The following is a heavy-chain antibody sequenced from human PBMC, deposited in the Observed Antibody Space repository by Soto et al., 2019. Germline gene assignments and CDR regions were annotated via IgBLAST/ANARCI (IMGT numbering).Heavy chain of an antibody. CDR1: GGTFSSYA. V-gene: IGHV1-69*13. CDR2: IIPIFGTA. Sequence: SVKVSCKASGGTFSSYAISWVRQAPGQGLEWMGGIIPIFGTANYAQKFQGRVTITADESTSTAYMELSSLRSEDTAVYYCARTKVNNYYFEYWGQGTLVTVSS. D-gene: IGHD4-17*01. CDR3: ARTKVNNYYFEY. J-gene: IGHJ4*02.